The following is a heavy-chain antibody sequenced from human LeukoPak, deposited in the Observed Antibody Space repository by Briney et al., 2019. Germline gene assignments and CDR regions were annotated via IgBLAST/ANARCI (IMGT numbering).Heavy chain of an antibody. CDR3: ASYGSGSYYNYYFDY. D-gene: IGHD3-10*01. CDR1: RFTFSSYE. Sequence: PGGSLRLSCAASRFTFSSYEMNWVRQAPGKGLEWVSYISSSGSTIYYADSVKGRFTISRDNAKNSLYLQMNSLRAEDTAVYYCASYGSGSYYNYYFDYWGQGTLVTVSS. CDR2: ISSSGSTI. V-gene: IGHV3-48*03. J-gene: IGHJ4*02.